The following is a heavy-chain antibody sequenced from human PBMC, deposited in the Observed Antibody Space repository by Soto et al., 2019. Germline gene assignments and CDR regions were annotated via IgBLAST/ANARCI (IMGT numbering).Heavy chain of an antibody. CDR3: ARDRYWVDDI. D-gene: IGHD1-20*01. CDR1: GYTFNTYG. J-gene: IGHJ3*02. CDR2: INAYNGNR. Sequence: QVHLVQSGPEVKKPGASVKVSCKASGYTFNTYGITWVRQAPGQGLEWMAWINAYNGNRIYAQNFQGRVTVTTDTPTSSADRGLMSLPCNAVAVYSRARDRYWVDDIWGRLTMVTV. V-gene: IGHV1-18*03.